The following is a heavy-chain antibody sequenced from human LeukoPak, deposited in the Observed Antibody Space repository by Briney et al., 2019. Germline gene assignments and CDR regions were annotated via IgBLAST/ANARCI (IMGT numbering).Heavy chain of an antibody. CDR1: GFTVSNNY. CDR3: ARIYSGSYSDY. D-gene: IGHD1-26*01. V-gene: IGHV3-53*01. Sequence: GGSLRLSCAASGFTVSNNYTSWVRQAPGKGLEWVSVIYSGGSTYYADSVKGRFTISRDNSKNTLYLQMNSLRAEDTAVYYCARIYSGSYSDYWGQGTLVTVSS. CDR2: IYSGGST. J-gene: IGHJ4*02.